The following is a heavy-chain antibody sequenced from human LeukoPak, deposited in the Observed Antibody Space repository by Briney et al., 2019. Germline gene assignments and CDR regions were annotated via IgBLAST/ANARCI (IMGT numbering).Heavy chain of an antibody. CDR3: ARDGSVGAIDY. V-gene: IGHV3-11*01. J-gene: IGHJ4*02. CDR2: ISSSGSTI. D-gene: IGHD1-26*01. Sequence: GGSLRLSCAASGFTFSDYYMSWIRQAPGKGLEWVSYISSSGSTIYYADSVKGRFTISKDNAKNSLHLQMNSLRAEDTAVYYCARDGSVGAIDYWGQGTLVTVSS. CDR1: GFTFSDYY.